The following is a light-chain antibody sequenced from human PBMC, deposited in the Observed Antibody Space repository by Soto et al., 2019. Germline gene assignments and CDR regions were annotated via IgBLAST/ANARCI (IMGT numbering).Light chain of an antibody. V-gene: IGLV2-14*01. CDR2: DVS. J-gene: IGLJ1*01. Sequence: QSALTQPDSVSGSPGQSIAISCTGTSSDVGGYSYVSWYQQQPGKAPKLVISDVSNRPSGVSDRFSGSKSGKTASLTISGLQTESVAAYYCASYTTSSTYVFGTGTKLPVL. CDR3: ASYTTSSTYV. CDR1: SSDVGGYSY.